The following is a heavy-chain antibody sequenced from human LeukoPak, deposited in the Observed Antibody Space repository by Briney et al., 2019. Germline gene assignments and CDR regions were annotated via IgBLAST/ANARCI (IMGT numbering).Heavy chain of an antibody. CDR2: ISSSGITI. V-gene: IGHV3-11*04. Sequence: GGSLRLSCAASGFTVSSNYMSWVRQAPGKGLEWVSYISSSGITIYYADSMKGRFTISRDNAKNSLCLQMNSPRAEDTAVYYCARVGADCSGDRCYWTYDAFDIWGQGTMVTVSS. CDR3: ARVGADCSGDRCYWTYDAFDI. J-gene: IGHJ3*02. CDR1: GFTVSSNY. D-gene: IGHD2-15*01.